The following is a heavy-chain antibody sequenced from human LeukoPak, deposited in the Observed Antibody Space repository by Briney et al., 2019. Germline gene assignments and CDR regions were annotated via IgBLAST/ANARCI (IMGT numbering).Heavy chain of an antibody. CDR3: ARDHHSSSWYGENYNYGMDV. CDR1: GFTFSSYE. V-gene: IGHV3-48*03. J-gene: IGHJ6*02. Sequence: PGGSLRLSCAASGFTFSSYEMNWVRQAPGKGLEWVSYINSSGSTIYYADSVKGRFTISRDNAKNSLYLQMNSLRAEDTAVYYCARDHHSSSWYGENYNYGMDVWGQGTTVTVSS. CDR2: INSSGSTI. D-gene: IGHD6-13*01.